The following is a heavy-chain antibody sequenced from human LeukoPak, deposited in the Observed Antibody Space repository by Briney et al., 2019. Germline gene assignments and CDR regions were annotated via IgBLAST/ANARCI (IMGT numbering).Heavy chain of an antibody. CDR3: ARTRSVTTTPGFDH. CDR1: GYSIRSGDY. J-gene: IGHJ4*01. Sequence: SETLSLTCAVSGYSIRSGDYWGWIRQSPGKGLEWIGSIYNSGTTPYNPSLKGRVTISVDTSKNQFSLMLSSVTAADTAAYYCARTRSVTTTPGFDHWGQG. V-gene: IGHV4-38-2*01. D-gene: IGHD4-17*01. CDR2: IYNSGTT.